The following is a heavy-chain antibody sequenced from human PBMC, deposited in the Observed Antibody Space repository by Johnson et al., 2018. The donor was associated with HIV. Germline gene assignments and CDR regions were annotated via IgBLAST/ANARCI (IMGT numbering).Heavy chain of an antibody. J-gene: IGHJ3*01. CDR2: ARFDEVSK. CDR3: AKDFGSSSWHAFDV. D-gene: IGHD6-13*01. V-gene: IGHV3-33*06. Sequence: QVLLVESGGGVVQPGTSLRLSCAASGFTFSTYDMHWVRQAPGKGLEWVAVARFDEVSKYYIDSVKGRFTISRDNSKNTLYLQMNHLRAEATSVYYCAKDFGSSSWHAFDVWGQGTMVTVSS. CDR1: GFTFSTYD.